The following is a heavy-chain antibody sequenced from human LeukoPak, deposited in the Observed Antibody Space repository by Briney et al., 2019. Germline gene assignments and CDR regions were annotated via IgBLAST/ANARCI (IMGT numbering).Heavy chain of an antibody. D-gene: IGHD3-10*01. CDR1: GASISSGDYS. V-gene: IGHV4-30-4*01. CDR2: IYSSGTT. CDR3: ARESEL. Sequence: SQTLSLTCTVSGASISSGDYSWSWLRQPPGKGLEWIAYIYSSGTTYYNPSLKSRLTISVDTSKNQFSLYLSSVTAADTAVYYSARESELWGQGTLVTVSS. J-gene: IGHJ4*02.